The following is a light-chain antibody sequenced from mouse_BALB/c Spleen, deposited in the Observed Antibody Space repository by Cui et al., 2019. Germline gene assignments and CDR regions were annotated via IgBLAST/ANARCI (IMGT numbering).Light chain of an antibody. CDR3: HQYHRSPRT. J-gene: IGKJ1*01. CDR2: STS. CDR1: SSVSSSY. Sequence: QIVLTQSPAIMSASLGERFTMTWTASSSVSSSYLHWYQQKPGSSPKLWIYSTSNLAAGVPARFSGSGSGTSYSLTSSSMEAEDAATYYCHQYHRSPRTFGGGTKLEIK. V-gene: IGKV4-74*01.